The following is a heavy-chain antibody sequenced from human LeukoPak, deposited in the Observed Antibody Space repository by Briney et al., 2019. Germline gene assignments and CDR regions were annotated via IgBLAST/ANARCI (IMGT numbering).Heavy chain of an antibody. CDR1: GFTFSAYD. CDR2: ISSSSTTK. V-gene: IGHV3-48*01. J-gene: IGHJ5*02. Sequence: PGGSLRLSCAASGFTFSAYDMNWVRQAPGKGLKWLSYISSSSTTKYHADSVKGRFTISRDNSKNTLYLQMNSLRAEDTAVYYCAKVVVAAGGSWFDPWGQGTLVTVSS. CDR3: AKVVVAAGGSWFDP. D-gene: IGHD2-15*01.